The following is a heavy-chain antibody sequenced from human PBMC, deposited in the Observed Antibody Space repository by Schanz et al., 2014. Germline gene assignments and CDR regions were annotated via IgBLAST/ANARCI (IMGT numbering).Heavy chain of an antibody. D-gene: IGHD7-27*01. CDR2: VYHSGST. V-gene: IGHV4-38-2*02. J-gene: IGHJ4*02. CDR3: ARSTGDPFDY. CDR1: GYSISSGYY. Sequence: QVQLQESGPGLVKPSETLSLTCTVSGYSISSGYYWGWIRQPPGKGLEWIGSVYHSGSTYYNPSLKSRVTILVDTSKNQFPLKLTSVTAADTAVYYCARSTGDPFDYWGQGTLVTVSS.